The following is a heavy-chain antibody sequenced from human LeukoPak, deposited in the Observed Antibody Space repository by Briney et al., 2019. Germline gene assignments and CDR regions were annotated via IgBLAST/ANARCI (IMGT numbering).Heavy chain of an antibody. CDR1: GFTFSGYW. CDR2: ISGDGGST. CDR3: AKDVGAVDYYFDY. J-gene: IGHJ4*02. D-gene: IGHD1-26*01. Sequence: PGGSLRLSCAASGFTFSGYWMYWVRQAPGKGLEWVSLISGDGGSTYYADSVKGRFTISRDNSKNSLYLQMNSLRTEDTALYYCAKDVGAVDYYFDYWGQGTLVTVSS. V-gene: IGHV3-43*02.